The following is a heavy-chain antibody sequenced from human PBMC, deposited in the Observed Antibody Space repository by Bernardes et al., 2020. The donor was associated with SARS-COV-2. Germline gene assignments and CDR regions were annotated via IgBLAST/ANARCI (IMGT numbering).Heavy chain of an antibody. D-gene: IGHD1-26*01. J-gene: IGHJ6*02. CDR2: ISTSGTI. Sequence: GGSLRLSCAVSGFTFNSYSMNWVRQAPGKGLEWVSYISTSGTIYYADSVKGRFTISRDNAKNSLYLQMNSLRPEDTALYYCARDGVGETGLDVWGQGTTVTVSS. CDR1: GFTFNSYS. V-gene: IGHV3-48*01. CDR3: ARDGVGETGLDV.